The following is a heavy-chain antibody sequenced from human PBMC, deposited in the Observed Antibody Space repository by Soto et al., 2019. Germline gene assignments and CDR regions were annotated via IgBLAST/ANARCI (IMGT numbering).Heavy chain of an antibody. D-gene: IGHD7-27*01. V-gene: IGHV3-64*01. CDR2: ISSNGGST. J-gene: IGHJ3*02. CDR1: GFTFSSYA. CDR3: ARALGYAFDI. Sequence: EVQLVESGGGLVQPGGSPRLSCAASGFTFSSYAMHWVRQAPGKGLEYVSAISSNGGSTYYANSVKGRFTISRDNSKNTLYLQMGSLRAEDMAVYYCARALGYAFDIWGQGTMVTVSS.